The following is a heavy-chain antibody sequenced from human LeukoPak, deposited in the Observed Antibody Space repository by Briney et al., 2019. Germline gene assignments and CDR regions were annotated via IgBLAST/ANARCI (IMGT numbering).Heavy chain of an antibody. J-gene: IGHJ4*02. V-gene: IGHV3-33*01. CDR2: IRYDGSNK. Sequence: GTSLRLSCAAYGFTLSSYGMHWVRQAPGKGLEWVTLIRYDGSNKCYAESVKGRFTISRDNSENTLYLQMNSLRAEDTAVYYCARDKGSSYGHAFDDWGQGTLVTVSS. CDR3: ARDKGSSYGHAFDD. D-gene: IGHD5-18*01. CDR1: GFTLSSYG.